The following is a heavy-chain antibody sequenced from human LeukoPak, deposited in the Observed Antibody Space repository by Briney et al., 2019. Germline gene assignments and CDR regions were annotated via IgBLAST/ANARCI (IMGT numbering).Heavy chain of an antibody. D-gene: IGHD3-10*01. CDR2: INHSGST. CDR1: GGSFSGYY. V-gene: IGHV4-34*01. Sequence: SETLSLTCAVYGGSFSGYYWSWIRQPPGKGLEWIGEINHSGSTNYNPSLKNRVTISVDTSKNQFSLKLSSVTAADTAVYYCARADVLLWFGESLTDYGMDVWGQGTTVTVSS. J-gene: IGHJ6*02. CDR3: ARADVLLWFGESLTDYGMDV.